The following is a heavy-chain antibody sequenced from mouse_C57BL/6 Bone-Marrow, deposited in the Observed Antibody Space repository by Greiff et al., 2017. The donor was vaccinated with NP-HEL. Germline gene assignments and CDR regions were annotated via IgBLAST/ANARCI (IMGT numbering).Heavy chain of an antibody. CDR3: ARDYGSSLDYYAMDY. V-gene: IGHV1-82*01. CDR1: GYAFSSSW. D-gene: IGHD1-1*01. CDR2: IYPGDGDT. J-gene: IGHJ4*01. Sequence: QVQLQQSGPELVKPGASVKISCKASGYAFSSSWMNWVKQRPGKGLEWIGRIYPGDGDTNYNGKFKGKATLTADKSSSTAYMQLSSLTSEDSAVYFCARDYGSSLDYYAMDYWGQGTSVTVSS.